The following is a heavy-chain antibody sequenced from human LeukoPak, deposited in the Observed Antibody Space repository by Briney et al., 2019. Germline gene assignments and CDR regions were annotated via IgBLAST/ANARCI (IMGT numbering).Heavy chain of an antibody. CDR1: GGSFSGYY. J-gene: IGHJ3*02. V-gene: IGHV4-34*01. Sequence: PSETLSLTCAVYGGSFSGYYWSWIRQPPGKGLEWIGEINHSGSTNYNPSLRSRVTISVDTSKNQFSLKLSSVTVADTAVYYCARHTTYYYDSSGSEPAFDIWGQGTMVTVSS. CDR3: ARHTTYYYDSSGSEPAFDI. CDR2: INHSGST. D-gene: IGHD3-22*01.